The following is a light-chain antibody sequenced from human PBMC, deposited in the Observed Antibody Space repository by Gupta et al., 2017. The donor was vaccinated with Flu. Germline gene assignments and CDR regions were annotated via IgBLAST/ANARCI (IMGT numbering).Light chain of an antibody. CDR2: GYG. V-gene: IGLV3-21*02. J-gene: IGLJ2*01. Sequence: SYVLTQAPSVSVAPGQTARITCEGNNIGSKSVHWYQQKPGRAPALGGSGYGDRPSGITERGSDSNSGNKDTLNINRVEAGDESDEECQVSDSTSEVVFGGGTKLTVL. CDR3: QVSDSTSEVV. CDR1: NIGSKS.